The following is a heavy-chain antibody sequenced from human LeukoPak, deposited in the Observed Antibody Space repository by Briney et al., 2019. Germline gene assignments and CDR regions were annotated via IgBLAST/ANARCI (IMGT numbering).Heavy chain of an antibody. J-gene: IGHJ2*01. V-gene: IGHV3-48*01. CDR3: ARGPMTYYYDSSGYFDL. D-gene: IGHD3-22*01. CDR2: ISSGSGTI. CDR1: GFTFCTYS. Sequence: GGSLRLSSVASGFTFCTYSMNCVREAPGEGLEWGSYISSGSGTIWYADSVKGRFTISRDNAKTSQYLQMNSLRAEDTAVYYCARGPMTYYYDSSGYFDLWGRGTLVTVSS.